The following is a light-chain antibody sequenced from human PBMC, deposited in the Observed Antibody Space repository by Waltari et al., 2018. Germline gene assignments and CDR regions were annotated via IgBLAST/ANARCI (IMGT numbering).Light chain of an antibody. Sequence: EIVLTQSPATLSLSPGERATLSCRASQSVNNYLAWYQHKPGQTPRLLIYGVSNRATGIPARLSGSGSGTDFTLTISSLEPEDFAVYYCQQRSNWPPSITFGQGTRLEIK. V-gene: IGKV3-11*01. J-gene: IGKJ5*01. CDR2: GVS. CDR3: QQRSNWPPSIT. CDR1: QSVNNY.